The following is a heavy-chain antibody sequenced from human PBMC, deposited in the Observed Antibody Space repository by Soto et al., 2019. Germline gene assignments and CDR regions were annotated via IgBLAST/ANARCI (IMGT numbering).Heavy chain of an antibody. CDR3: ASVDATYDYYDSSVYDY. Sequence: QVQLVQSGAEVKKTGSSVKVSCKASGGTLSSYAISWVRQAPGQGLEWMGGIIPIFGTANYAQKFQGRVTITADESTSTAYMELSSLRSEDTAVYYCASVDATYDYYDSSVYDYWGHGTPVTVSS. CDR1: GGTLSSYA. J-gene: IGHJ4*01. D-gene: IGHD3-22*01. V-gene: IGHV1-69*01. CDR2: IIPIFGTA.